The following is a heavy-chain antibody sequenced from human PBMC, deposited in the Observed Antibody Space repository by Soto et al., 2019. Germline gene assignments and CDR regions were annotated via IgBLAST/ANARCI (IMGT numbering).Heavy chain of an antibody. V-gene: IGHV4-30-4*01. D-gene: IGHD1-1*01. CDR3: ARVRTLERQAGEFDY. Sequence: QVQLQESGPGLVKPSQTLSLTCTVSGGSISSGDYYWSWIRQPPGKGLEWIGYIYYSGSTYYNPSLKSRVTISVDTSKNQFSLKLSSVTAADTAVYYCARVRTLERQAGEFDYWGQGTLVTVSS. CDR2: IYYSGST. CDR1: GGSISSGDYY. J-gene: IGHJ4*02.